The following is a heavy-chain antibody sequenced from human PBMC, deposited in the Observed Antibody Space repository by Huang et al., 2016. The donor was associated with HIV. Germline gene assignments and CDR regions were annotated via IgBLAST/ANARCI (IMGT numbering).Heavy chain of an antibody. D-gene: IGHD1-26*01. Sequence: SSVNVSCKAFGGTFSSYAITWVRQAPGPGLEWMGGIIPIFGTAYYAQKFQGRVTITADESTSTAYMQLSSLRSEDTAEYYCARAQGSYYTNPFDYWGQGTLVTVSS. V-gene: IGHV1-69*01. J-gene: IGHJ4*02. CDR2: IIPIFGTA. CDR1: GGTFSSYA. CDR3: ARAQGSYYTNPFDY.